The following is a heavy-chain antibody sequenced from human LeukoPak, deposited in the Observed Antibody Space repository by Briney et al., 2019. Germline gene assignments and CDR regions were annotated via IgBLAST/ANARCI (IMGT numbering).Heavy chain of an antibody. CDR1: GFTFSSYA. J-gene: IGHJ4*02. Sequence: PGGSLRLSCAASGFTFSSYAMSWVRQAPGKGLEWVSAISGSGGSTYYADSVKGRFTISRDNSKNTLYLQMNSLRAEDTAVYYCAKRPRLMTTVTTGHYWGQGTLVTVSS. CDR3: AKRPRLMTTVTTGHY. CDR2: ISGSGGST. V-gene: IGHV3-23*01. D-gene: IGHD4-11*01.